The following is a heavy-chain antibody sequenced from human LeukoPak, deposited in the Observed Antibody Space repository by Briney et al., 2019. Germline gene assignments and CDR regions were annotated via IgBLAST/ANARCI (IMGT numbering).Heavy chain of an antibody. CDR1: GYTLTELS. CDR2: FDPEDGET. CDR3: ASLLYDSSGYYCFDQ. Sequence: ASVKVSCKVSGYTLTELSMHWVRQAPGKGLERMGGFDPEDGETIYAQKFQGRLTMTEDTSTDTAHMELNSLRSEDTAVYYCASLLYDSSGYYCFDQWGQGTPVTVSS. D-gene: IGHD3-22*01. V-gene: IGHV1-24*01. J-gene: IGHJ4*02.